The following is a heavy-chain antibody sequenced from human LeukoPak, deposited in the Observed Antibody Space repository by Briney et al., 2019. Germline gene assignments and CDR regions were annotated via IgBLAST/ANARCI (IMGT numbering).Heavy chain of an antibody. Sequence: PGGSLRLSCAASGFTFSSYAMGWVRQAPGKGLEWVLTIYIGGDTYYADSVKGRITISRDNSKKTLYLQMNGLRAEDTAVYFCAKVSSDDFWSAYPFDYWGQGTLVTVSS. CDR2: IYIGGDT. J-gene: IGHJ4*02. CDR1: GFTFSSYA. CDR3: AKVSSDDFWSAYPFDY. D-gene: IGHD3-3*01. V-gene: IGHV3-23*01.